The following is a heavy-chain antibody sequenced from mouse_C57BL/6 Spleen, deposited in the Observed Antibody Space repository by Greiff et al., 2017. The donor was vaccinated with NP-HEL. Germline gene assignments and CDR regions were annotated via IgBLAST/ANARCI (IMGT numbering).Heavy chain of an antibody. J-gene: IGHJ1*03. D-gene: IGHD2-2*01. V-gene: IGHV1-26*01. CDR2: INPNNGGT. CDR3: ARWLPHWYFDV. CDR1: GYTFTDYY. Sequence: EVQPQQSGPELVKPGASVKISCKASGYTFTDYYMNWVKQSHGKSLEWIGDINPNNGGTSYNQKFKGKATLTVDKSSSTAYMELRSLTSEDSAVYYCARWLPHWYFDVWGTGTTVTVSS.